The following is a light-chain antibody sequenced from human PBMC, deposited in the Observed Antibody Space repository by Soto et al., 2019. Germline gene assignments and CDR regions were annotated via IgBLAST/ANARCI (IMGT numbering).Light chain of an antibody. J-gene: IGKJ1*01. V-gene: IGKV3-15*01. CDR2: GAS. CDR3: QQYKNWWT. Sequence: EIVMTQSPATLSVSPGERATLSCRASQSVSSNLAWYQQKPGQAPRLLISGASTRATGVPARFSGSGSETEFTLTISSLQSEDFALYYCQQYKNWWTFGQGTKVEIK. CDR1: QSVSSN.